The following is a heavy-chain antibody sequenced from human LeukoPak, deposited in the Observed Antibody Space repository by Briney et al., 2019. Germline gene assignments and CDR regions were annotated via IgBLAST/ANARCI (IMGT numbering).Heavy chain of an antibody. Sequence: PGGSLRLSCAASGFTFSSYEMNWVGKAPGKGLEWVSYIISSGSPRYYADSVKGRFTLSRDNAKNSLYLQMNSVRAEDTAVYYCAREYADIVVIPDALLWGQGTLVTVSS. CDR2: IISSGSPR. V-gene: IGHV3-48*03. CDR1: GFTFSSYE. J-gene: IGHJ4*02. D-gene: IGHD2-2*02. CDR3: AREYADIVVIPDALL.